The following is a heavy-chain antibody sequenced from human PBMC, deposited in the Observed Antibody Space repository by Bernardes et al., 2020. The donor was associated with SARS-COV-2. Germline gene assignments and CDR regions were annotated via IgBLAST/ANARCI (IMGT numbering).Heavy chain of an antibody. CDR3: VRRFCAVSSACGNFYGMGV. CDR2: IWYDGGTK. D-gene: IGHD2-21*01. J-gene: IGHJ6*02. CDR1: GFTFTTYG. V-gene: IGHV3-33*01. Sequence: GSLRLSSAASGFTFTTYGIHWVRRAPDKGLEWVAVIWYDGGTKYYADSVKGRFTISRDNSKNILYLQMNSLRVEDTAVYYCVRRFCAVSSACGNFYGMGVWGQGTTVTVYS.